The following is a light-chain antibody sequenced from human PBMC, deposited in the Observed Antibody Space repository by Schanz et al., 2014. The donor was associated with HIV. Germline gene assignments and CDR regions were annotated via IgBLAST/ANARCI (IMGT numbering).Light chain of an antibody. Sequence: AIQLTQSPSSLSASVGDRVTITCRASQGISSALAWYQQKPGKVPKFLIYDASSLESGVPSRFSGSGSGTDFTLTISSLQPEDFATYYCQQYHSYPVSFGQGTKVEIK. CDR2: DAS. J-gene: IGKJ1*01. CDR1: QGISSA. CDR3: QQYHSYPVS. V-gene: IGKV1-13*02.